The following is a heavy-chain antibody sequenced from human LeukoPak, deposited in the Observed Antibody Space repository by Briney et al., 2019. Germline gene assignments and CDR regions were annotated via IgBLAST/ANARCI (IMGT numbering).Heavy chain of an antibody. V-gene: IGHV3-23*01. J-gene: IGHJ4*02. CDR1: GFTFSSYA. CDR3: AKEGYSSGWQRRNPYFDY. Sequence: GGSLRLSCAASGFTFSSYAMSWVRQAPGKGQEWVSAISGSGGSTYYADSVKGRFTISRDNSKNTLYLQMNSLRAEDTAVYYCAKEGYSSGWQRRNPYFDYWGQGTLVTVSS. CDR2: ISGSGGST. D-gene: IGHD6-19*01.